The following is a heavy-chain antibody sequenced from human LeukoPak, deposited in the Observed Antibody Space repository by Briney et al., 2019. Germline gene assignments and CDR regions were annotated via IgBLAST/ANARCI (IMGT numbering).Heavy chain of an antibody. CDR3: ARVWVGRAAFDI. V-gene: IGHV3-33*01. J-gene: IGHJ3*02. Sequence: PGRSLRLSCAASGFTFSSYGMRWVSHAPGKGLEWVAVIWYDGSNKYYADSVKGRFTISRDNSKNTLYLQMNSLRAEDTAVYYCARVWVGRAAFDIWGQGTMVTASS. D-gene: IGHD3-10*01. CDR1: GFTFSSYG. CDR2: IWYDGSNK.